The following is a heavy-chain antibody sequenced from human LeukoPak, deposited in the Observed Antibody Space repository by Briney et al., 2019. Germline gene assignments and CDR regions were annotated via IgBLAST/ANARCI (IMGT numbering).Heavy chain of an antibody. CDR1: GGSIISYY. V-gene: IGHV4-59*01. CDR2: IYYSGST. J-gene: IGHJ6*02. Sequence: SETLPLTCTVSGGSIISYYWSWIRQPPGKGLEWIGYIYYSGSTNYNPSLKSRVTISVDTSKNQFSLKLSSVTAADTAVYYCARGTTPYYYHYGMDVWGQGTTVTVSS. D-gene: IGHD4-17*01. CDR3: ARGTTPYYYHYGMDV.